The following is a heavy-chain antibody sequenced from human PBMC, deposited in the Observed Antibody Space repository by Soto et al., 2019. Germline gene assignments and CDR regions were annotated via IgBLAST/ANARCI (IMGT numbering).Heavy chain of an antibody. V-gene: IGHV3-15*01. CDR2: IKSKTDGGTT. CDR3: TTAKSSSSWYMNYYYYMDV. D-gene: IGHD6-13*01. Sequence: GGSLRLSCAASGFTFSNAWMSWVRQAPGKGLEWVGRIKSKTDGGTTDYAAPVKGRFTISRDDSKNTLYLQMNSLKTEDTAVNYCTTAKSSSSWYMNYYYYMDVWGKGTTVTVSS. CDR1: GFTFSNAW. J-gene: IGHJ6*03.